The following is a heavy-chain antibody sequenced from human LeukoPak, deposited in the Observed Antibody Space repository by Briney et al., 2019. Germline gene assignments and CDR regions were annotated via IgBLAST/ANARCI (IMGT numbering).Heavy chain of an antibody. CDR3: ARVGYIAVAGTDYYTDV. D-gene: IGHD6-19*01. J-gene: IGHJ6*03. Sequence: SETLSLTCTVSGGSISSSSYYWGWIRQPPGKGLEWIGSIYYSGSTYYNPSLKSRVTISVDTSKNQFSLKLSSVTAADTAVYYCARVGYIAVAGTDYYTDVWGKGTTVTVSS. CDR2: IYYSGST. V-gene: IGHV4-39*07. CDR1: GGSISSSSYY.